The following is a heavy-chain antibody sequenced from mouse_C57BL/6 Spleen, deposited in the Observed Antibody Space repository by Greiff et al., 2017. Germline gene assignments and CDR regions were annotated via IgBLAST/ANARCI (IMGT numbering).Heavy chain of an antibody. CDR2: INPNNGGT. CDR3: ARSYDGYYVGAMDY. J-gene: IGHJ4*01. V-gene: IGHV1-22*01. D-gene: IGHD2-3*01. Sequence: VQLKESGPELVKPGASVKMSCKASGYTFTDYNMHWVKQSHGKSLEWIGYINPNNGGTSYNQKFKGKATLTVNKSSSTAYMELRSLTSEDSAVYYCARSYDGYYVGAMDYWGQGTSVTVSS. CDR1: GYTFTDYN.